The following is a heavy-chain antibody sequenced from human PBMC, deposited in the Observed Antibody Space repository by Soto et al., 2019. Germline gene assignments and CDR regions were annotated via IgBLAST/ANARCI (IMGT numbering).Heavy chain of an antibody. J-gene: IGHJ4*02. CDR3: VRHPELIGYSYGPYYFDY. CDR1: GGTFSSYA. Sequence: QVQLVQSGAEVKKPGSSVKVSCKASGGTFSSYAISWVRQAPGQGLEWMGGIIPIFGTANYAQKFQGRVTITADESTSTAYMELSSLRSEDTAVYYCVRHPELIGYSYGPYYFDYWGQGTLVTVSS. CDR2: IIPIFGTA. D-gene: IGHD5-18*01. V-gene: IGHV1-69*01.